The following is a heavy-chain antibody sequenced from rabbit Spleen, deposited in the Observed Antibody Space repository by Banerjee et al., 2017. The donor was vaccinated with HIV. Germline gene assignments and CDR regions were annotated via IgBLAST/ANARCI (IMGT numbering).Heavy chain of an antibody. J-gene: IGHJ4*01. V-gene: IGHV1S7*01. D-gene: IGHD4-1*01. Sequence: QLVESGGGLVQPGGSLKLSCKASGFDFSSYYMSWVHQAPGKGLEWIGYIDPVFGITVYASWVNGRFTISSHNAQNTLYLQLNSLTAADTATYFCARDMGVAAGYYFNLWGPGTLVTVS. CDR1: GFDFSSYY. CDR2: IDPVFGIT. CDR3: ARDMGVAAGYYFNL.